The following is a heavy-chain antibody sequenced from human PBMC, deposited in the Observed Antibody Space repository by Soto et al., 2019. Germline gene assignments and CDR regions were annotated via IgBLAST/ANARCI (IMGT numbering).Heavy chain of an antibody. CDR3: AGQGIAVACAFDV. Sequence: ASVKISCKASGYTFTGYYMHWVRQAPGQGLEWMGWINPNSGGTNYAQKFQGRVTMTRDTSISTAYMELSRLRSDDTAVYYCAGQGIAVACAFDVWVQVTMVAVSS. V-gene: IGHV1-2*02. J-gene: IGHJ3*01. CDR1: GYTFTGYY. CDR2: INPNSGGT. D-gene: IGHD6-19*01.